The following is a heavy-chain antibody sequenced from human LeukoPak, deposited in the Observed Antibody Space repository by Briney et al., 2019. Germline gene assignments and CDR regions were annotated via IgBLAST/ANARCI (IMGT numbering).Heavy chain of an antibody. V-gene: IGHV3-7*01. D-gene: IGHD1-7*01. CDR2: IKQDGSEK. CDR1: GFTFSSYW. CDR3: ARECSTGTTAFDI. J-gene: IGHJ3*02. Sequence: GGSLRLSCAASGFTFSSYWMSWVRQAPGKRLEWVANIKQDGSEKYYVDSVKGRFTISRDNAKNSLYLQMNSLRAEDTAVYYCARECSTGTTAFDIWGQGTMVTVSS.